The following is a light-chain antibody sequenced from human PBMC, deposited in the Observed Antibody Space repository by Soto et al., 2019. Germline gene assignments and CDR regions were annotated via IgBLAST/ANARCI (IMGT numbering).Light chain of an antibody. CDR2: GVS. CDR1: QSVSSSY. CDR3: QQYDSSLVT. V-gene: IGKV3-20*01. J-gene: IGKJ4*01. Sequence: EIVLTQSPGTLSLSPGERVSLSCRASQSVSSSYLAWYQQKPGQAPRLLIYGVSSRATGIPDRFSGSGSGTDFTLTISRLEPEDFAVYYCQQYDSSLVTFGGGTKVEIK.